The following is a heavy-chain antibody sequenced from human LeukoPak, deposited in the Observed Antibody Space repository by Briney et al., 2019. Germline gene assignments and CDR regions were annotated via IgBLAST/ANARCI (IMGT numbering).Heavy chain of an antibody. CDR2: IKSNTDGGTT. D-gene: IGHD6-6*01. V-gene: IGHV3-15*01. Sequence: GGCLRLSYAASGFTFSNAWMSWVRQAPGKGLEWVDRIKSNTDGGTTDYAALMKGRFNISRDDSKNTLYLQMNSLKTEDTGVYYCQLGLDYWGQGNLVTVSS. CDR3: QLGLDY. J-gene: IGHJ4*02. CDR1: GFTFSNAW.